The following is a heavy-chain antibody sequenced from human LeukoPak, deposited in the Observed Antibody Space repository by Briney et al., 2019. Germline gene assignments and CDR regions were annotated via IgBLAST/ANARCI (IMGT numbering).Heavy chain of an antibody. J-gene: IGHJ4*02. D-gene: IGHD6-19*01. CDR3: ARSALIAVAGKDDY. V-gene: IGHV1-18*04. CDR1: GYTFTSYG. CDR2: ISAYNCNT. Sequence: ASVKVSCKASGYTFTSYGISWVRQAPGQGLEWMGWISAYNCNTNYAQKLQGRVTMTTDTSTSTAYMELRSLRSDDTAVYYCARSALIAVAGKDDYWGQGTLVTVSS.